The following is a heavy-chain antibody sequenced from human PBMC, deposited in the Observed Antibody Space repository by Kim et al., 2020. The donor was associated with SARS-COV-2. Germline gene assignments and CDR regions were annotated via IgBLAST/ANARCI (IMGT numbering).Heavy chain of an antibody. CDR2: IYYSGST. CDR1: GGSISSSSYY. J-gene: IGHJ5*02. Sequence: SETLSLTCTVSGGSISSSSYYWGWIRQPPGKGLEWIGSIYYSGSTYYNPSLKSRVTISVDTSKNQFSLKLSSVTAADTAVYYCARDTIRITMIVVDMGGWFDPWGQGTLVTVSS. D-gene: IGHD3-22*01. V-gene: IGHV4-39*07. CDR3: ARDTIRITMIVVDMGGWFDP.